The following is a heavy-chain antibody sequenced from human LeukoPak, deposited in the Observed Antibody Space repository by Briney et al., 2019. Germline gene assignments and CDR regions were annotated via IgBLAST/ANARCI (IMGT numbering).Heavy chain of an antibody. J-gene: IGHJ5*02. Sequence: GGSLRLSCAASGFTFSSYGMHWVRQAPGKGLEWVAVISYDGSNKYYADSVKGRFTISRDNSKNTLYLQMNSLRAEDTAVYYCARNSGSHPWGQGTLVTVSS. CDR1: GFTFSSYG. D-gene: IGHD3-10*01. CDR3: ARNSGSHP. CDR2: ISYDGSNK. V-gene: IGHV3-30*03.